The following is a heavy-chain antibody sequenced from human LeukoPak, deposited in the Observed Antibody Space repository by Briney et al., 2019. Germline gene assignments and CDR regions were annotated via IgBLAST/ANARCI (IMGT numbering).Heavy chain of an antibody. CDR3: AHNGWYSIDC. Sequence: SETLSLTCTVSGYSISSGYYWGWIRQSPGKGLEWIGEVYRSGSTNFNPSLKSRVTISVDTSKNQFSLKLSSVTAADTAVYYCAHNGWYSIDCWGQGTLVTVSS. CDR2: VYRSGST. D-gene: IGHD6-19*01. V-gene: IGHV4-38-2*02. CDR1: GYSISSGYY. J-gene: IGHJ4*02.